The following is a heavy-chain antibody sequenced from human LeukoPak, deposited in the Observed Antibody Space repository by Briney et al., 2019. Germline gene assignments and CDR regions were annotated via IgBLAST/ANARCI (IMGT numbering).Heavy chain of an antibody. Sequence: GGSLRLSCAASGFTFSSYWMSWVRQAPGKGLEWVANIKLDGSEKYYVDSVKGRFTISRDNAKNSLYLQMNSLRAEDTAVYYCARDNYDSSGPYYFDYWGQGTLVTVSS. V-gene: IGHV3-7*01. D-gene: IGHD3-22*01. J-gene: IGHJ4*02. CDR2: IKLDGSEK. CDR1: GFTFSSYW. CDR3: ARDNYDSSGPYYFDY.